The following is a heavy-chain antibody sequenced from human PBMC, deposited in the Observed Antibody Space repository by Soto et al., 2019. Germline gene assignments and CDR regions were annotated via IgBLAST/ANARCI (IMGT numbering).Heavy chain of an antibody. CDR2: IYWDDDK. V-gene: IGHV2-5*02. CDR3: AHAGVRAYYDFWSGYVNWFDP. CDR1: GFSLSTSGVG. J-gene: IGHJ5*02. Sequence: QITLKESGPTLVKPTQTLTLTCTFSGFSLSTSGVGVGWIRQPPGKALEWLALIYWDDDKRYSPSLKSRLTITKDTSKNQVVLTMTNMDPVDTATYYCAHAGVRAYYDFWSGYVNWFDPWGQGTLVTVSS. D-gene: IGHD3-3*01.